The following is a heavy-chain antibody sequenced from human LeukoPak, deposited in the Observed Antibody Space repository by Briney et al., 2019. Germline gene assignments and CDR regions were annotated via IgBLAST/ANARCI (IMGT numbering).Heavy chain of an antibody. D-gene: IGHD4-17*01. CDR2: IYYSGST. CDR1: GGSISSYY. J-gene: IGHJ6*03. Sequence: PSETLSLTCTVSGGSISSYYWSWIRQPPGKGLAWIGYIYYSGSTNYNPSLKSRVTISVDTSKNQFSLKLSSVTAADTAVYYCARGLQNYADAQGPFDYYYYMDGWGKGTTVTVSS. CDR3: ARGLQNYADAQGPFDYYYYMDG. V-gene: IGHV4-59*01.